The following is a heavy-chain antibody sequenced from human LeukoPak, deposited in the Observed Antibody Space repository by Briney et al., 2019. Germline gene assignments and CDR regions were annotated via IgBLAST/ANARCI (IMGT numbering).Heavy chain of an antibody. CDR3: ARSNTMIVVVTPHYPQI. V-gene: IGHV1-46*01. Sequence: GASVKVSCKASGYTFTSYYMHWVRQAPGQGLEWMGIINPSGDSTTYAQKFQGRVTMTRDTSTSTVYMELSSLRSEDTAVYYRARSNTMIVVVTPHYPQIWGQGTLVTVSS. CDR2: INPSGDST. J-gene: IGHJ4*02. CDR1: GYTFTSYY. D-gene: IGHD3-22*01.